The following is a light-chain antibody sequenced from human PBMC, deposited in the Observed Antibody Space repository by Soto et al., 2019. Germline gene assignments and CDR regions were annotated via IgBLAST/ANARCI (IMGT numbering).Light chain of an antibody. V-gene: IGKV3-20*01. J-gene: IGKJ5*01. Sequence: EIVMTQSPATLSMSPGERATLSCRASQSVSSNLAWYQQKPGQAPRLVIYGASFRATGIPDRFSGSGSGTDFTLTISGLEPEDFAVYYCQHYGTSPITFGQGTRLEI. CDR2: GAS. CDR3: QHYGTSPIT. CDR1: QSVSSN.